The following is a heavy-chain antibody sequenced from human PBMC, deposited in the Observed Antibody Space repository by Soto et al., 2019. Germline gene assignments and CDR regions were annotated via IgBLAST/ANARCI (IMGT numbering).Heavy chain of an antibody. D-gene: IGHD2-2*01. CDR1: GFTFDDHT. Sequence: EVQLVVSGGLVVRPGGSLRLSCAGSGFTFDDHTMHWVRQAPGKGLEWVSSISSSSSYIYYADSVKGRFTISRDNAKNSLYLQMNSLRAEDTAVYYCARNKYQLLWADYWGQGTLVTVSS. CDR3: ARNKYQLLWADY. V-gene: IGHV3-21*01. J-gene: IGHJ4*02. CDR2: ISSSSSYI.